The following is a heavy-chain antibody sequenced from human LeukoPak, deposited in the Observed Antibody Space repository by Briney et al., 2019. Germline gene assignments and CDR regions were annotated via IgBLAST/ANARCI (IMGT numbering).Heavy chain of an antibody. CDR2: IRYDASNK. CDR1: GFTFSSYG. V-gene: IGHV3-30*02. Sequence: PGGSLRLSCAASGFTFSSYGMHWVRQAPGKGLEWVAFIRYDASNKYYADSVKGRFTISRDNSKNTLDLQMNSLRAEDTAVYYCVKDHGEKWELPFSSSDVWGKGTTVTVSS. CDR3: VKDHGEKWELPFSSSDV. J-gene: IGHJ6*04. D-gene: IGHD1-26*01.